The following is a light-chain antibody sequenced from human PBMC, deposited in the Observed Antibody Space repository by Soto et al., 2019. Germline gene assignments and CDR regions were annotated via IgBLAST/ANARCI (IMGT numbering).Light chain of an antibody. V-gene: IGKV1-6*01. CDR3: LQDYNYPYT. CDR2: AAS. J-gene: IGKJ5*01. Sequence: AIQISQSPSSVSSSIGNRVTINCGASQGIRNDLAWYQQKPGKAPKLLIYAASSLQSGVPSRFSGSGSGTDFTLTISSLQPEDFATYYCLQDYNYPYTFGQGTRLENK. CDR1: QGIRND.